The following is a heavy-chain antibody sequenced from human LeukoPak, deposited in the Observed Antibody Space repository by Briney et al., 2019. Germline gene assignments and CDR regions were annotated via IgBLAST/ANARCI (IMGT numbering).Heavy chain of an antibody. Sequence: PSETLSLTCTVSGGSISSSSYYWGWIRQPPGKGLEWIGSIYYSGSTYYNPSLKSRVTIFVDTSKNQFSLKLSSVTAADTAVYYCARQLRYFDWSHFDYWGQGTLVTVSS. CDR1: GGSISSSSYY. J-gene: IGHJ4*02. D-gene: IGHD3-9*01. CDR2: IYYSGST. V-gene: IGHV4-39*01. CDR3: ARQLRYFDWSHFDY.